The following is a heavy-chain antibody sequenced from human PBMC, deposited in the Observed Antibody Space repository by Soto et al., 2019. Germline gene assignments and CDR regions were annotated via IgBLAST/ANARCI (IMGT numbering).Heavy chain of an antibody. CDR3: ARRDDYVWGSYRYYYYGMDV. D-gene: IGHD3-16*02. V-gene: IGHV1-69*13. Sequence: SVKVSCKASGGTFSSYAISWVRQAPGQGLEWMGGIIPIFSTANYAQKFQGRVTITADESTSTAYMELSSLRSEDTAVYYCARRDDYVWGSYRYYYYGMDVWGQGTTVTVSS. J-gene: IGHJ6*02. CDR1: GGTFSSYA. CDR2: IIPIFSTA.